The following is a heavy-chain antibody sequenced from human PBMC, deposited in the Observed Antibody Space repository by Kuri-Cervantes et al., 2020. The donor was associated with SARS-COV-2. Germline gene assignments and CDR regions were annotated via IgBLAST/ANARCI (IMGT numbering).Heavy chain of an antibody. D-gene: IGHD6-19*01. J-gene: IGHJ5*01. V-gene: IGHV4-59*08. CDR2: IYYSGST. Sequence: SETLSLTCTVSGGSISSYYWSWIRQPPGKGLEWIGYIYYSGSTNYNPSLKSRVSMSVDTSRNQFSLRLTSVTAADTAVYYCARLGEKWLPRGGFDSWGLGALVTVSS. CDR3: ARLGEKWLPRGGFDS. CDR1: GGSISSYY.